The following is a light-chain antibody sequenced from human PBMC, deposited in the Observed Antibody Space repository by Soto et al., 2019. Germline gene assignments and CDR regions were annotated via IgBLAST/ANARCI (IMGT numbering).Light chain of an antibody. CDR3: SSYTIASTLLYL. J-gene: IGLJ1*01. Sequence: QSVLTQPASVSGSPGQSITISCTGTSSDVGGYNYVSWYQQHPGIAPKRLIYGVTNRPSGVSPRFSGSKSGNTASLTISGLQAEDEADYHCSSYTIASTLLYLFGTGTKLTVL. V-gene: IGLV2-14*01. CDR1: SSDVGGYNY. CDR2: GVT.